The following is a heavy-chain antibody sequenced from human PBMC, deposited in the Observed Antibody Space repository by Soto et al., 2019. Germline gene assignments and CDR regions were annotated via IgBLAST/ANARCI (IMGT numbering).Heavy chain of an antibody. J-gene: IGHJ4*02. D-gene: IGHD6-13*01. Sequence: SETLSLTCTVSGGSISNFYWSWIRQRPGKGLEWIGSIYYSGSTYYNPSLKSRVTISVDTSKNQFSLKLSSVTAADTAVYYCARLQSNSSSWYVGYWGQGTLVTVSS. V-gene: IGHV4-59*05. CDR2: IYYSGST. CDR1: GGSISNFY. CDR3: ARLQSNSSSWYVGY.